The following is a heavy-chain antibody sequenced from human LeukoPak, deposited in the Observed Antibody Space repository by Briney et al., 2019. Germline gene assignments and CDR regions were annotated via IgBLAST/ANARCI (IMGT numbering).Heavy chain of an antibody. Sequence: PSGTLSLTCAASGGSISSSNWWSWVRQPPRRGLEWIWEIYHSGSTNYNPSLKSRVTISVDKSKNQFSLKLSSMTAEDTAVYYCARGGIAAAGHSYFDYWGQGTLVTVSS. D-gene: IGHD6-13*01. J-gene: IGHJ4*02. CDR1: GGSISSSNW. V-gene: IGHV4-4*02. CDR3: ARGGIAAAGHSYFDY. CDR2: IYHSGST.